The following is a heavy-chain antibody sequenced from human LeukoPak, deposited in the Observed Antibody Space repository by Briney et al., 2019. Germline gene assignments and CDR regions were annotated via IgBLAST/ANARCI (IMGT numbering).Heavy chain of an antibody. CDR3: ATEYYYGSGSSSPGVDY. CDR1: GFTFSSYS. J-gene: IGHJ4*02. CDR2: ISSSSSYI. V-gene: IGHV3-21*01. Sequence: GGSLRLSWAASGFTFSSYSVNWVRQAPGKGLEWVSSISSSSSYIYYADSVKGRFTISRDNAKNSLYLQMNSLRAEDTAVYYCATEYYYGSGSSSPGVDYWGQGTLVTVSS. D-gene: IGHD3-10*01.